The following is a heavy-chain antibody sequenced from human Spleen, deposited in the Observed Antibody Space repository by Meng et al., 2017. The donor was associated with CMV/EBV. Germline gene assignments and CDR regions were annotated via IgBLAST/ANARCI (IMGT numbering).Heavy chain of an antibody. CDR2: ISAYNGNT. J-gene: IGHJ4*02. CDR1: GYSFDNFG. Sequence: CRTSGYSFDNFGMFWLRQAPGQGLEWMGWISAYNGNTNYAQKLQGRVTMTTDTSTSTAYMELRSLRSDDTAVYYCARTVAGRTYFDYWGQGTLVTVSS. D-gene: IGHD6-19*01. CDR3: ARTVAGRTYFDY. V-gene: IGHV1-18*01.